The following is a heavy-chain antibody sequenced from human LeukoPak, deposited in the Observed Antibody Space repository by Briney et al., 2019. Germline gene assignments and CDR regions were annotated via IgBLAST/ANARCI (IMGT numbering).Heavy chain of an antibody. J-gene: IGHJ6*03. Sequence: GGSLRLSCAASGFTFSSYWMHWVRQAPGKGLVWVSRINSDGSSTSYADSVKGRFTISRDNAKNTLYLQMNSLRAEDTAVYYCARGVRDLVTIFGVVIEDYYYMDVWGKGTTVTVSS. CDR3: ARGVRDLVTIFGVVIEDYYYMDV. D-gene: IGHD3-3*01. CDR1: GFTFSSYW. CDR2: INSDGSST. V-gene: IGHV3-74*01.